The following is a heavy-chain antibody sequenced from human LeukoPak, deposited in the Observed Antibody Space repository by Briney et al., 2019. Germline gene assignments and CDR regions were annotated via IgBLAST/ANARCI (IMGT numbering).Heavy chain of an antibody. D-gene: IGHD6-6*01. V-gene: IGHV3-33*01. CDR1: GFTFRSHG. CDR3: ARVGSSSSLGFDY. Sequence: GRSLRLSCAASGFTFRSHGMHWVRQAPGKGLEWVAVIWYDGSNKYCADSVKGRFTISRDNSKNTLYLEMSSLRAEDTAVYYCARVGSSSSLGFDYWGQGTLVTVSS. CDR2: IWYDGSNK. J-gene: IGHJ4*02.